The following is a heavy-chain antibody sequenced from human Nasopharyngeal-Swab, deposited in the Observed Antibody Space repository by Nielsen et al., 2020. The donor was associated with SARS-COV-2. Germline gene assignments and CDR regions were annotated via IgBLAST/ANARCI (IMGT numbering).Heavy chain of an antibody. D-gene: IGHD2-21*02. CDR3: ARESVVTGMDDATDI. CDR1: GFTFGTYW. V-gene: IGHV3-7*04. J-gene: IGHJ3*02. Sequence: GESLKISCAASGFTFGTYWMNWVRLAPVNRLEWVATVKQDGSALYHVDSVKGRFTISRDDAKNSVYLQMNSLRAEDTAVYYCARESVVTGMDDATDIWGQGTMVTVSS. CDR2: VKQDGSAL.